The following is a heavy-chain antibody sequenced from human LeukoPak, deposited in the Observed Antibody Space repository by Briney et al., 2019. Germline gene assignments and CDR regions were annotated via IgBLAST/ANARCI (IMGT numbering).Heavy chain of an antibody. D-gene: IGHD1-26*01. CDR1: GYSISSGYY. V-gene: IGHV4-38-2*02. CDR3: ARDGWDYDAFDI. Sequence: PSEALSLTCAVSGYSISSGYYWGWIRQPPGKGLEWIGSIYHSGSTYYSPSLKSRVTISVDTSKNQFSLKLSSVTAADTAVYYCARDGWDYDAFDIWGQGTMVTVSS. J-gene: IGHJ3*02. CDR2: IYHSGST.